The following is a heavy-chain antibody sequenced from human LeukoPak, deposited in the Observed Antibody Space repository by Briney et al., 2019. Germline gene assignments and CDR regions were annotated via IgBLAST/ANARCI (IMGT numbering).Heavy chain of an antibody. CDR2: INHSGST. V-gene: IGHV4-34*01. Sequence: SETLSLTCAVYGGSFSGYYWSWIRQPPGKGLEWIGEINHSGSTNYNPSLKSRVTISVDTSKNQFSLKLSSVTAADTAVYYCASSTNPTSYGAFYFDYWGQGTLVTVSS. D-gene: IGHD5-18*01. CDR3: ASSTNPTSYGAFYFDY. CDR1: GGSFSGYY. J-gene: IGHJ4*02.